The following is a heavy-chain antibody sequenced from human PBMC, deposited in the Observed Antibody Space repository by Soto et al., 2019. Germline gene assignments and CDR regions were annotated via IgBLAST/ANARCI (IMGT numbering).Heavy chain of an antibody. Sequence: SETLSLTCTVSGGSISSYYWSWIRQPPGKGLEWIGYIYYSGSTNYNPSLKSRVTISVDTSKNQFSLKLSSVTAADTAVYYCARGRGGSYQRYYYYGMDVWGQGTTVTVSS. CDR3: ARGRGGSYQRYYYYGMDV. CDR1: GGSISSYY. J-gene: IGHJ6*02. V-gene: IGHV4-59*12. D-gene: IGHD1-26*01. CDR2: IYYSGST.